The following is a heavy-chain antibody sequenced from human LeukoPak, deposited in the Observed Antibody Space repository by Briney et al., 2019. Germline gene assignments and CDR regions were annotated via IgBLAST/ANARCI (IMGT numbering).Heavy chain of an antibody. J-gene: IGHJ4*02. Sequence: PGGSLRLSCADSGFTFSNYYMSWIRQAPGKGLEWVSYISGSGSSIYYADSVKGRFTISRDNAKNSLYLQMNSLRAEDTAVYYCARDIEGSNEILEWLLWGQGTLVTVSS. V-gene: IGHV3-11*04. CDR2: ISGSGSSI. D-gene: IGHD3-3*01. CDR1: GFTFSNYY. CDR3: ARDIEGSNEILEWLL.